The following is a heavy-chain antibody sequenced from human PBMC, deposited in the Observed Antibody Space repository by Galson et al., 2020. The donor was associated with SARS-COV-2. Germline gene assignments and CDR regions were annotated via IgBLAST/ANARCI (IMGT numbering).Heavy chain of an antibody. CDR3: AREVTTTSLDY. D-gene: IGHD4-4*01. V-gene: IGHV2-5*02. CDR2: IYWDDDK. Sequence: KMSGPTLVKPTQTLTLTCTFSGFSLSTSGVGVGWIHQPPGKALEWLALIYWDDDKRYSRSLKSRLTITKDTSKNQVVLTMTNMDPVDTATYYCAREVTTTSLDYWGQGTLVTVSS. J-gene: IGHJ4*02. CDR1: GFSLSTSGVG.